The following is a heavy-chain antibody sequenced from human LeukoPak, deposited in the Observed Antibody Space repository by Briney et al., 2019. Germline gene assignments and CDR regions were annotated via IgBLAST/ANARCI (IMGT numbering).Heavy chain of an antibody. D-gene: IGHD3-10*01. J-gene: IGHJ4*02. V-gene: IGHV3-30*03. CDR2: ISYDGSNK. CDR3: TRGELRSSKPLDY. Sequence: GGSLRLSCAASGFTFSSYGMHWVRQAPGKGLEWVAVISYDGSNKYYADSVKGRFTISRDNSKNTLYLQMNSLRAEDTAVYYCTRGELRSSKPLDYWGQGTLVTVSS. CDR1: GFTFSSYG.